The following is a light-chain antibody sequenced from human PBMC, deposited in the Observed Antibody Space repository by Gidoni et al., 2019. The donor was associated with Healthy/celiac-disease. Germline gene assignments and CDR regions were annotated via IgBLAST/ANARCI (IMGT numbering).Light chain of an antibody. CDR1: QSLLYSDGNTY. V-gene: IGKV2-30*01. CDR2: KVS. CDR3: MQGTHWPLT. Sequence: DVVMTQSPLSLPVTLGQPASISCRSSQSLLYSDGNTYLNWFQHRPGQSPRRLIYKVSNRDSGVPDRFSGSGSGTDFTLKISRVEAEDVGVYYCMQGTHWPLTFGQGTRLEIK. J-gene: IGKJ5*01.